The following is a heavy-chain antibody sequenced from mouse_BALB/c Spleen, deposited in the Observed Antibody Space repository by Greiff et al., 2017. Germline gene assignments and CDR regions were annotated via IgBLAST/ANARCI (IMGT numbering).Heavy chain of an antibody. CDR2: ISYSGST. CDR1: GYSITRDYA. D-gene: IGHD1-1*01. V-gene: IGHV3-2*02. CDR3: AKVYGSSYWYCDV. J-gene: IGHJ1*01. Sequence: EVKLMESGPGLVKPSQSLSLTCTVTGYSITRDYAWNWIRQFPGNKLEWMGYISYSGSTSYNPSLKSRISITRDTSKNQFFLQLNSVTTEDTATYYCAKVYGSSYWYCDVWGAGTTVTVSS.